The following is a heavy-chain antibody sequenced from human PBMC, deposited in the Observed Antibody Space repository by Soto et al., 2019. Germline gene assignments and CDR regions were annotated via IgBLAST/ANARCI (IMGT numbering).Heavy chain of an antibody. Sequence: PGGSLRLSCAASGFTFSSYAMTWVRQAPGKGLEWVSTISGTGTTTYYADSVKGRFTISRDNSKNTLYLQMNSLGTEDTAVYYCVKAVYLLDFDYWGQGTLVTVSS. V-gene: IGHV3-23*01. CDR1: GFTFSSYA. D-gene: IGHD2-8*01. CDR2: ISGTGTTT. J-gene: IGHJ4*02. CDR3: VKAVYLLDFDY.